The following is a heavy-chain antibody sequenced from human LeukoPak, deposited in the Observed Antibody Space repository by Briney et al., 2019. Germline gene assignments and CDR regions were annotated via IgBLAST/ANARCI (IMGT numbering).Heavy chain of an antibody. Sequence: PGGSLRLSCAASGFTFSSYAMSWVRQAPGKGLEWVSAIIGSGGSTYYADSVKGRFTISRDNSKNTLYLQMNSLRAEDTAVYYCAKDPVRGPTTVTTGYYGMDVWGQGTTVTVSS. D-gene: IGHD4-17*01. CDR1: GFTFSSYA. V-gene: IGHV3-23*01. CDR2: IIGSGGST. J-gene: IGHJ6*02. CDR3: AKDPVRGPTTVTTGYYGMDV.